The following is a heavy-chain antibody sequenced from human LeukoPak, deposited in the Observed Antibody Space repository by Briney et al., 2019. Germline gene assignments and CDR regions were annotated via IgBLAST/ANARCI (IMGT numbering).Heavy chain of an antibody. Sequence: ASVKVSCKVSGYTLTELSMHWVRQAPGKGLEWMGGFDPEDGETIYAQKFQGRVTMTEDTSTDTAYMELSSLRSEDTAVYYCATDPYSSDWSHIHYWGQGTLVTVSS. D-gene: IGHD6-19*01. CDR1: GYTLTELS. J-gene: IGHJ4*02. CDR2: FDPEDGET. CDR3: ATDPYSSDWSHIHY. V-gene: IGHV1-24*01.